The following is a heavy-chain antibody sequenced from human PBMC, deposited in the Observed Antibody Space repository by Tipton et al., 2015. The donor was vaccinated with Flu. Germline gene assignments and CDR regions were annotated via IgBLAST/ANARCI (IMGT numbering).Heavy chain of an antibody. Sequence: GSLRLSCAASGFTFSNYWMTWVRQAPGKGLEWVANIKQDGSVKNYVDSVKGRFTVSRDNAKNSLYLHMNSLRVEDTAVYYCARVGVSDGSGSGDDYWGQGTLVTVSS. CDR3: ARVGVSDGSGSGDDY. CDR2: IKQDGSVK. D-gene: IGHD3-22*01. J-gene: IGHJ4*02. V-gene: IGHV3-7*01. CDR1: GFTFSNYW.